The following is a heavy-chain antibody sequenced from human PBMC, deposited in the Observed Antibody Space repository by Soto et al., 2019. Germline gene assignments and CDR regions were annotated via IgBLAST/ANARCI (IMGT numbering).Heavy chain of an antibody. CDR2: IYYSGST. D-gene: IGHD3-10*01. J-gene: IGHJ5*02. Sequence: QLQLQESGPGLVKPSETLSLTCTVSGGSISSSSYYWGWIRQPPGKGLEWIGSIYYSGSTYYNPSLKSRVTISVDTYKNQFSLKLSSVTAADTAVYYCARLLPMVRRRMGEGWFDPWGQGTLVTVSS. CDR3: ARLLPMVRRRMGEGWFDP. CDR1: GGSISSSSYY. V-gene: IGHV4-39*01.